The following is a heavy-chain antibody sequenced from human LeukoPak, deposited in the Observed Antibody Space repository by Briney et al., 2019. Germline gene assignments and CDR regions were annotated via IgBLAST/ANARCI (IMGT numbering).Heavy chain of an antibody. D-gene: IGHD3-9*01. CDR2: ISSSSYTI. J-gene: IGHJ4*02. Sequence: GGSLRLSCVASGFSFSTFGMNWVRQAPGKGLEWVPYISSSSYTIYYADSVKGRFTVSRDDAKSSLYLQMNSLRAEDTAHYYCARMSTGYYDDYWGQGTLVTVSS. CDR1: GFSFSTFG. V-gene: IGHV3-48*01. CDR3: ARMSTGYYDDY.